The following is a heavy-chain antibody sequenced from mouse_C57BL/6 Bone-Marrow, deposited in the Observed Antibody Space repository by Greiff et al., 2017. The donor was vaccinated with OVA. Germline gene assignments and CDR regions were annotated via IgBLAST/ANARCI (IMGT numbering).Heavy chain of an antibody. V-gene: IGHV1-64*01. CDR1: GYTFTSYW. CDR3: ALGRRWYFDV. CDR2: IHPNSGST. D-gene: IGHD4-1*01. Sequence: QVHVKQPGAELVKPGASVKLSCKASGYTFTSYWMHWVKQRPGQGLEWIGMIHPNSGSTNYNEKFKSKATLTVDKSSSTAYMQLSSLTSEDSAVYYCALGRRWYFDVWGTGTTVTVSS. J-gene: IGHJ1*03.